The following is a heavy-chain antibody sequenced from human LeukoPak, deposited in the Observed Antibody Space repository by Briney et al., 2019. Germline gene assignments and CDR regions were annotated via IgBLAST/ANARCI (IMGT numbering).Heavy chain of an antibody. J-gene: IGHJ6*04. D-gene: IGHD2-2*01. CDR2: ISAYNGNT. CDR3: ARDEGVVVPAALDV. CDR1: GYTFTSYG. V-gene: IGHV1-18*01. Sequence: GASVKVSCKASGYTFTSYGISWVRQAPGQGLEWMGWISAYNGNTNYAQKLQGRVTMTTDTSTSTAYMELRSLRSDDTAVYYCARDEGVVVPAALDVWGKGTTVTISS.